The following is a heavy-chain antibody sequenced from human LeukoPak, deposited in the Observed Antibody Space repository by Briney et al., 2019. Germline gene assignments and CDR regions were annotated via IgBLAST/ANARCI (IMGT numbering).Heavy chain of an antibody. CDR3: TRDGHGTLLFEY. V-gene: IGHV3-23*01. D-gene: IGHD1-26*01. CDR1: GFTFSSYG. Sequence: PGGSLRLSCAASGFTFSSYGMSWVRQAPGKGLEWVSAISGSGGSTYYADSVKGRFTISRDNSKNTLYLQMNSLRAEDTAVYYCTRDGHGTLLFEYWGQGTLVTVSS. J-gene: IGHJ4*02. CDR2: ISGSGGST.